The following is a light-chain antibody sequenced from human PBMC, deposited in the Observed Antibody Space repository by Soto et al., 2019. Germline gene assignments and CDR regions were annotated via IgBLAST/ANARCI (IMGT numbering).Light chain of an antibody. CDR1: QDITNY. CDR3: QQYDNLPFT. CDR2: GAS. Sequence: DIQMTQSPSSLSASVRDRVTITCQASQDITNYLNWYQQKPGKAPKLLICGASNWETGVPSRFSGSGSGTDFTFTISSLQPEDIATYYCQQYDNLPFTFGHGTRVDIK. J-gene: IGKJ3*01. V-gene: IGKV1-33*01.